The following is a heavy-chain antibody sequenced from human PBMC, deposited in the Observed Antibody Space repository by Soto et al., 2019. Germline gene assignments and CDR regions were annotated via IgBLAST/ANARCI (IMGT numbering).Heavy chain of an antibody. Sequence: GASVKVSCKASGYTFTNYAIHWVRQAPGQRLEWMGWINLGNGNTKYSQEFQGRVTITRDTSAGTAYMELSSLNSEDTAVYYCATKGDIVTWGQGTLVTVSS. CDR3: ATKGDIVT. CDR1: GYTFTNYA. D-gene: IGHD2-15*01. CDR2: INLGNGNT. J-gene: IGHJ5*02. V-gene: IGHV1-3*01.